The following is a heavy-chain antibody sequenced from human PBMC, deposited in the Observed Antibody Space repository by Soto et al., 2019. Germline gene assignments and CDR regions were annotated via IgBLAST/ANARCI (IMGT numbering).Heavy chain of an antibody. CDR2: IKSKTDGGTT. CDR3: TASARCSSTSCYPDYYYYYGMDV. D-gene: IGHD2-2*01. J-gene: IGHJ6*02. CDR1: GFTFSNAW. Sequence: PGGSLRLSCAASGFTFSNAWMNWVRQAPGKGLEWVGRIKSKTDGGTTDYAAPVKGRFTISRDDSKNTLYLQMNSLKTEDTAVYYCTASARCSSTSCYPDYYYYYGMDVWGQGTTVTVSS. V-gene: IGHV3-15*07.